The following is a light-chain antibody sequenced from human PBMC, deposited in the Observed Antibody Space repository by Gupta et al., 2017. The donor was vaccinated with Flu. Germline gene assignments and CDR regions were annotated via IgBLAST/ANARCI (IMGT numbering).Light chain of an antibody. CDR1: QTIVTY. V-gene: IGKV1-39*01. Sequence: DIQMTPSPSSLSASVGDSVPMSCPASQTIVTYLHWYQQRPGKVPKLLISGASKAAGGVPWRFSGSASGTDFTLTITVLHPEDFTTYYCQQSDDAGYTFGHGTEVEMK. J-gene: IGKJ2*01. CDR2: GAS. CDR3: QQSDDAGYT.